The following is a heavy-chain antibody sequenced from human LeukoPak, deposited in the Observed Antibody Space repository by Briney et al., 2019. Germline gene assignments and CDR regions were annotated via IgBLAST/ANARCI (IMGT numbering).Heavy chain of an antibody. Sequence: PSVSLSLTCTVSGGSISSGGYYWSWIRQPPGWGLEWIGYIYYSGSTYYNPSLKSRVTISVDTSKNQFSLKLSSVTAADTAVYYCARANTVTTLDYWGQGTLVTVSS. V-gene: IGHV4-31*03. CDR2: IYYSGST. D-gene: IGHD4-17*01. CDR3: ARANTVTTLDY. CDR1: GGSISSGGYY. J-gene: IGHJ4*02.